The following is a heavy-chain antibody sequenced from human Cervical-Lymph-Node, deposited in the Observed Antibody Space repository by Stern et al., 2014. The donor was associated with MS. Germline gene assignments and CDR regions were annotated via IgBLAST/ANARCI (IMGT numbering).Heavy chain of an antibody. CDR2: IIPIFGTA. J-gene: IGHJ4*02. CDR3: ASPDYGDYVRFDY. Sequence: QAQLVQPGAEVKKPGSSGKVSCKASGGTFSSYAISWVRQAPGQGLEWLGGIIPIFGTANCAQKFQGRVPIPADESTSTAYMELSSLRSEDTAVYYCASPDYGDYVRFDYWGQGTLVTVSS. CDR1: GGTFSSYA. D-gene: IGHD4-17*01. V-gene: IGHV1-69*01.